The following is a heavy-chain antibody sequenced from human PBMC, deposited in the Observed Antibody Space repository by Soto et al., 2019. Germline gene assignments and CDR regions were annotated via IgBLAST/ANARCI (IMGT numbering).Heavy chain of an antibody. CDR3: ARTGDGCSGGSCYSDYYYGMDV. J-gene: IGHJ6*02. Sequence: QVQLQESGPGLVKPSETLSLTCTVSGGSISSYYWSWIRQPPGKGLEWIGYIYYSGSTNYNPSLKSRVTISVHTSKNQFSLKLSSVTAADTAVFYCARTGDGCSGGSCYSDYYYGMDVWGPGTTVTVSS. D-gene: IGHD2-15*01. V-gene: IGHV4-59*01. CDR2: IYYSGST. CDR1: GGSISSYY.